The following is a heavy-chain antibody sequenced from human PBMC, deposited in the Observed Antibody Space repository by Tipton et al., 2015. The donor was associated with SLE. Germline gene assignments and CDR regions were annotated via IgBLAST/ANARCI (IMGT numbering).Heavy chain of an antibody. D-gene: IGHD2-15*01. CDR3: ARDPGVVGWVNDAFDI. CDR1: GGSISSDRYF. CDR2: IYISGST. V-gene: IGHV4-61*02. J-gene: IGHJ3*02. Sequence: TLSLTCTVSGGSISSDRYFWSWIRQPAGKGLEWIGRIYISGSTKYNPSLKSRVTISVDTSKNQFSLKLSSVTAADTAVYYCARDPGVVGWVNDAFDIWGQGTMVTVSS.